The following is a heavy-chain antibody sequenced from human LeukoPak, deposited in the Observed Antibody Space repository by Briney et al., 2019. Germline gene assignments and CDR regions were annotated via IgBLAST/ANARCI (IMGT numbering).Heavy chain of an antibody. CDR3: ARVIDYDISGYYLGY. V-gene: IGHV4-34*01. CDR2: INDSGST. Sequence: SETLSLTCAVYGGSFSGYYWSWIRQPPGKGLEWVGEINDSGSTSCSPSLKRRVSISVDTSKNQFSLKLSSVTAEETAVYYCARVIDYDISGYYLGYWGQGNRVTVSS. D-gene: IGHD3-22*01. J-gene: IGHJ4*02. CDR1: GGSFSGYY.